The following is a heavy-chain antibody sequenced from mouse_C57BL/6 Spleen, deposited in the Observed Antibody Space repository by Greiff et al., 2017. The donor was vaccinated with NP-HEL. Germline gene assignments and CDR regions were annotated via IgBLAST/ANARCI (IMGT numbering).Heavy chain of an antibody. D-gene: IGHD3-2*02. CDR3: ARQLRLRALYAMDY. J-gene: IGHJ4*01. CDR2: IDPSDSYT. Sequence: QVQLQQPGAELVKPGASVKLSCKASGYTFTSYWMQWVKQRPGQGLEWIGEIDPSDSYTNYNQKFKGKATLTVDTSSSTAYMQLSSLTSEDSAVYYCARQLRLRALYAMDYWGQGTSVTVSS. CDR1: GYTFTSYW. V-gene: IGHV1-50*01.